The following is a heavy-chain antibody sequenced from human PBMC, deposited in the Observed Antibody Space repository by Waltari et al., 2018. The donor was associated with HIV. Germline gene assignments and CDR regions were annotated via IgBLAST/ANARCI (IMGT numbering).Heavy chain of an antibody. CDR2: SVVGSGNT. D-gene: IGHD5-12*01. V-gene: IGHV1-58*01. CDR3: AAVYRAGGYDRDFDY. Sequence: QMQLVQSGPEVKKPGTSVKVSCKASGFTFTSSAVQWVRQARGQRLEGIGWSVVGSGNTNYAQKFQERVTITRDMSTSTAYMGLSSLRSEDTAVYYWAAVYRAGGYDRDFDYWGQGTLVTVSS. CDR1: GFTFTSSA. J-gene: IGHJ4*02.